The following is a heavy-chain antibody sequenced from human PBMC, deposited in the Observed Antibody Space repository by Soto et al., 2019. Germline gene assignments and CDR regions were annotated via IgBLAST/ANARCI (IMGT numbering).Heavy chain of an antibody. CDR1: GYTFINYF. J-gene: IGHJ3*01. D-gene: IGHD1-7*01. Sequence: QAQLLQSGAEVKNPGASVKVSCKASGYTFINYFIHWVRQAPGQRLEWIGIVDPSRGSADYAQKFQGRVTMTTDVSTRTVFMDLSSLRSEDTAVYYCARPLIGNTVDLWGQGTTVIVSS. CDR3: ARPLIGNTVDL. V-gene: IGHV1-46*01. CDR2: VDPSRGSA.